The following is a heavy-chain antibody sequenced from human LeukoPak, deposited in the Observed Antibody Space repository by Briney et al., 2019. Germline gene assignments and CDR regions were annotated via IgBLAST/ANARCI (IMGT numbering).Heavy chain of an antibody. Sequence: GGSLRLSCAASGFTFSTYWLSWVRQAPGKGLEWVANINHDGSDKYYVDSVKGRFTISRDNAKNSLYLQMNSLRAEDTAMYYCARVSSSSSPGYWGQGTLVTVSS. V-gene: IGHV3-7*01. D-gene: IGHD6-13*01. CDR2: INHDGSDK. J-gene: IGHJ4*02. CDR1: GFTFSTYW. CDR3: ARVSSSSSPGY.